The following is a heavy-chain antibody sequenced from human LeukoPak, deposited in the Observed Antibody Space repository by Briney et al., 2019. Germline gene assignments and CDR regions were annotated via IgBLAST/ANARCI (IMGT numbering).Heavy chain of an antibody. Sequence: ASVKVSCKASGYTFTSYGISWVRQAPGQGLEWMGWISAYNGNTHYAQKLQGRVTMTTDASTSTAYMELRSLRSDDTAVYYCARDEARYSSGYYPNWFDPWGQGTLVTVSS. CDR2: ISAYNGNT. J-gene: IGHJ5*02. D-gene: IGHD3-22*01. CDR1: GYTFTSYG. CDR3: ARDEARYSSGYYPNWFDP. V-gene: IGHV1-18*01.